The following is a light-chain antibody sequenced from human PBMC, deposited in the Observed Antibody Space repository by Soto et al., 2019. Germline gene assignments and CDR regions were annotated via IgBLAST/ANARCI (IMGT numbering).Light chain of an antibody. Sequence: QPVLTQPPSASGTPGQWVTISCSGGSSNIGRRSVHWFQQLPGSAPKVLIYKDIQRPSGVPDRFSASKSGTSASLDISGLRSDDEADYYCSVWDDSLRAWVFGGGTKLTVL. CDR2: KDI. J-gene: IGLJ3*02. V-gene: IGLV1-47*01. CDR3: SVWDDSLRAWV. CDR1: SSNIGRRS.